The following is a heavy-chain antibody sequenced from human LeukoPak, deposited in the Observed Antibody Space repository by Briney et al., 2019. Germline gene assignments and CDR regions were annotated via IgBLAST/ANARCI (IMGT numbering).Heavy chain of an antibody. V-gene: IGHV3-15*01. CDR1: GSSFNDAW. Sequence: PGGSLRLSCAASGSSFNDAWMSWVRQAPGKGLEWVGRIKSKTEGGATDYAAPVKGRFTISRDDSKNTVYLQMNSLKTDDTAVYYCATDGGLTTVTTYADFDYWGQGSLVTVSS. CDR2: IKSKTEGGAT. CDR3: ATDGGLTTVTTYADFDY. J-gene: IGHJ4*02. D-gene: IGHD4-17*01.